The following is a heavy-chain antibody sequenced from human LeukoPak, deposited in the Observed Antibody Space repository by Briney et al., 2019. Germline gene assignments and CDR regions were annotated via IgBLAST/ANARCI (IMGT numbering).Heavy chain of an antibody. J-gene: IGHJ5*02. CDR2: ISGSGVST. CDR1: GFTFSSFA. Sequence: PGGSLRLSCAASGFTFSSFAMSWVRQAPGKGLEWVSGISGSGVSTYYADSVKGRFTISRDNSKNTLYLQMNSLRAEDTAVYYCARDRLAVAAAWEHPNLWGQGTLVTVSS. D-gene: IGHD6-13*01. V-gene: IGHV3-23*01. CDR3: ARDRLAVAAAWEHPNL.